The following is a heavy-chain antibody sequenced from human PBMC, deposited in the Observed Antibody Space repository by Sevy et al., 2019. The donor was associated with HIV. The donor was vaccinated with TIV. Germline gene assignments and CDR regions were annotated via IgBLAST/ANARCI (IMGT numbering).Heavy chain of an antibody. CDR3: ASGEGNCWYYFDY. J-gene: IGHJ4*02. CDR2: IIPILGTV. V-gene: IGHV1-69*13. Sequence: ASVKVSCKASGGTFSSYGISWVRQAPGQGLEWMGGIIPILGTVNYAQKFQGRVTITADESTKTAYMELRSLRSEDTAVYYCASGEGNCWYYFDYWGQETLVTVSS. CDR1: GGTFSSYG. D-gene: IGHD2-21*01.